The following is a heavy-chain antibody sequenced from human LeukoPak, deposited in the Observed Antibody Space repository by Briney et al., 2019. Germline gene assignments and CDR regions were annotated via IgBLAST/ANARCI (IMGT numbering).Heavy chain of an antibody. V-gene: IGHV3-21*01. CDR3: ARARMATGYSTDAFDI. CDR1: GFTFSSYS. D-gene: IGHD5-24*01. CDR2: ISSSSSYI. J-gene: IGHJ3*02. Sequence: GSLRLSCAASGFTFSSYSMNWVRQAPGKGLEWVSSISSSSSYIYYADSVKGRFTISRDNAKNSLYLQMNSLRAEDTAVYYCARARMATGYSTDAFDIWGQGTMVTVSS.